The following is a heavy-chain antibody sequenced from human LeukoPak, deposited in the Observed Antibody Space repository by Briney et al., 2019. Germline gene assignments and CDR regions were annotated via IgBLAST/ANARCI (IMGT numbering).Heavy chain of an antibody. Sequence: GESLKISCKGSGYSFTSYWIGWVRQMPGKGLEWMGIIYPGDSDTRYSPSFQGQVTISADKSISTAYLQWSSLKASDTAMYYCARLSSNYGGYSDAFDIWGQGTMVTVSS. D-gene: IGHD4-17*01. CDR3: ARLSSNYGGYSDAFDI. CDR2: IYPGDSDT. J-gene: IGHJ3*02. CDR1: GYSFTSYW. V-gene: IGHV5-51*01.